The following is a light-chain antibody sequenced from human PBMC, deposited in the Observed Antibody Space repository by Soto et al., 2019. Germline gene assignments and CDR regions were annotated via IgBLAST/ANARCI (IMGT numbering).Light chain of an antibody. Sequence: EIVLTQSPGTLSLSPGERATLSCRASQSVSSSYLAWYQQKPGQAPRLLIYGASSRATGIPDRFSGSGSGTDFTLTIRSLQPEDFATYYCKQSYSTPPTFGQGTRLEIK. J-gene: IGKJ5*01. CDR1: QSVSSSY. V-gene: IGKV3-20*01. CDR2: GAS. CDR3: KQSYSTPPT.